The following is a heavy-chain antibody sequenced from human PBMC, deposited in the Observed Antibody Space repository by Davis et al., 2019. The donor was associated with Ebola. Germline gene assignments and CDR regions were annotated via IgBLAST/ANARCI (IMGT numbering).Heavy chain of an antibody. J-gene: IGHJ4*02. CDR3: ARGVLGGTTGDLDY. V-gene: IGHV4-4*02. CDR1: GGSISSSNW. D-gene: IGHD1-26*01. CDR2: IYHSGST. Sequence: MPSDTLSLTFAVSGGSISSSNWWSWVRQPPGKGLEWIGEIYHSGSTNYNPSLKSRVTISVDKSKNQFPLKLSSVTAADTAVYYCARGVLGGTTGDLDYWGQGTLVTVSS.